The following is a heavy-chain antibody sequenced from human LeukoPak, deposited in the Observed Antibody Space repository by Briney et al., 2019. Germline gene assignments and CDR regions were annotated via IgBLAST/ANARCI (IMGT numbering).Heavy chain of an antibody. CDR2: VYPGDSAT. Sequence: GGSLRLSCKGSGYIFANYWIGWVRQMPGKGLEWMGIVYPGDSATRYSPSFQGQVTISADRSITTAYLQWSSLKASDTAMYYCARLNEVYDILTGYTYYFDYWGQGTLVTVSS. V-gene: IGHV5-51*01. CDR3: ARLNEVYDILTGYTYYFDY. J-gene: IGHJ4*02. CDR1: GYIFANYW. D-gene: IGHD3-9*01.